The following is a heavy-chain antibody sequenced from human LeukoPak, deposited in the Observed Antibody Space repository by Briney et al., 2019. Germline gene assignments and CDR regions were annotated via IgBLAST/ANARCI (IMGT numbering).Heavy chain of an antibody. CDR1: GGSISSYY. J-gene: IGHJ6*03. D-gene: IGHD3-10*01. CDR2: IYTSGST. CDR3: ARGLGELLGYYYYYYMDV. V-gene: IGHV4-4*07. Sequence: SETLSLTCTVSGGSISSYYWSWIRQPAGKGLEWIGRIYTSGSTNYNPSLKSRVTISVDTSKNQFSLKLSSVTAADTAVYYCARGLGELLGYYYYYYMDVWGKGTTVTVSS.